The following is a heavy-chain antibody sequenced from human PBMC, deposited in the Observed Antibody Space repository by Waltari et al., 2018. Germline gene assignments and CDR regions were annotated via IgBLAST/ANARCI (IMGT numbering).Heavy chain of an antibody. V-gene: IGHV4-59*11. Sequence: QVQLQQSGPGLVKPSETLSLTCIVSGGSLSSHYWTWIRQSPGKGLEWIGYINDSGTTDYNPPLKRRLSISLATSKNQFSLKLTSVTAADTAVYYCAGAYGYYYYYMDVWGKGTTVTVSS. CDR3: AGAYGYYYYYMDV. CDR2: INDSGTT. J-gene: IGHJ6*03. CDR1: GGSLSSHY. D-gene: IGHD3-16*01.